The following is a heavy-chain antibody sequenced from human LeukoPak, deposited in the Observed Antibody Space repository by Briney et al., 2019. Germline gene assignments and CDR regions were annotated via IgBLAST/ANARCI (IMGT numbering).Heavy chain of an antibody. CDR1: GFTFSSYA. CDR2: IVGSGSGT. CDR3: AKITLMSSGWYYFDY. V-gene: IGHV3-23*01. J-gene: IGHJ4*02. Sequence: GGSLRLSCVASGFTFSSYAMSWVRQAPGKGPEWVSGIVGSGSGTYSAASVKGRFTISRDNSKDTLYLQMNSLRVEDTAVYYCAKITLMSSGWYYFDYWGQGTLVTVSS. D-gene: IGHD6-19*01.